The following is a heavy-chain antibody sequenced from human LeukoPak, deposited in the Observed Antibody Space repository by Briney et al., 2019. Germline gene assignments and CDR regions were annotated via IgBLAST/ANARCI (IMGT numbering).Heavy chain of an antibody. CDR2: IIPFFGTA. D-gene: IGHD3-22*01. Sequence: SVKASCKASGGTFSSYANSWVRQAPGQGLEWMGGIIPFFGTANYAQKFQGRVTITTDESTNTANMELSSLRAEDTAGYYCSGGDSSGSWGQGPLVTVSS. CDR3: SGGDSSGS. J-gene: IGHJ5*02. CDR1: GGTFSSYA. V-gene: IGHV1-69*05.